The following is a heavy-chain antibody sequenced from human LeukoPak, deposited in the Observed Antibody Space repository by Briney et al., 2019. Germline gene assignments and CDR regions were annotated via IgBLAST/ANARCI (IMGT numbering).Heavy chain of an antibody. J-gene: IGHJ5*02. CDR1: GYTFSNYA. CDR3: ARDRGIVGATGWFDP. D-gene: IGHD1-26*01. Sequence: ASVKVSCTASGYTFSNYAIHWVRQAPGQRFEWMGWINAGNGHTKYSQNFQGRVTITRDTSTSTAYMELSSLRSEDTAVYYCARDRGIVGATGWFDPWGQGTLVTVSS. CDR2: INAGNGHT. V-gene: IGHV1-3*01.